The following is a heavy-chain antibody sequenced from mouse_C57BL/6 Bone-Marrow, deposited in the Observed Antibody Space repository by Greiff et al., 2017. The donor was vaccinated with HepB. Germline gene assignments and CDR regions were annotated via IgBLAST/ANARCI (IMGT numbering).Heavy chain of an antibody. Sequence: QVQLQQSGAELVRPGPSVKMSCKASGYTFTNYWIGWAKQRPGHGLEWIGDIYPGGGYTNYNEKFKGKATLTADKSSSTAYMQFSSLTSEDSAIYYCARDGYYAMDYWGQGTSVTVSS. CDR1: GYTFTNYW. CDR3: ARDGYYAMDY. J-gene: IGHJ4*01. CDR2: IYPGGGYT. V-gene: IGHV1-63*01.